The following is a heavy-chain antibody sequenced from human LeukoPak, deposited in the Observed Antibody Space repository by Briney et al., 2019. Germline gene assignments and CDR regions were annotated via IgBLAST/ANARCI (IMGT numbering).Heavy chain of an antibody. CDR2: INHSGST. V-gene: IGHV4-34*01. CDR3: ARGRGPIAAAGRMGYFDY. CDR1: GGSFSGYY. Sequence: KPSETPSLTCAVYGGSFSGYYWSWIRQPPGKGLEWIGEINHSGSTNYNPSLKSRVTISVDTSKNQFSLKLSSVTAADTAVYYCARGRGPIAAAGRMGYFDYWGQGTLVTVSS. J-gene: IGHJ4*02. D-gene: IGHD6-13*01.